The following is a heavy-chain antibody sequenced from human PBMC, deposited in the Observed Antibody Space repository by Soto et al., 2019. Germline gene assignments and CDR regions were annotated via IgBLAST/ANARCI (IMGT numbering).Heavy chain of an antibody. J-gene: IGHJ6*02. Sequence: SETLSLTCAVSGGSISSGGYSWSWIRQPPGKGLEWIGYIYESGSTYYNPSLKSRVTISVDRSKNQFSLKLSSVTAADTAVYYCARADYGDYGYGMDVWGQGTTVTVSS. D-gene: IGHD4-17*01. CDR2: IYESGST. CDR1: GGSISSGGYS. V-gene: IGHV4-30-2*01. CDR3: ARADYGDYGYGMDV.